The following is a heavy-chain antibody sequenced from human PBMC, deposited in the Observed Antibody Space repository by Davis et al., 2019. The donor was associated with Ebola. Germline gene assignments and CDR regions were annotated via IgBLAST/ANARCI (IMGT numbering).Heavy chain of an antibody. D-gene: IGHD6-25*01. CDR1: GFTVSSNY. Sequence: GGSLRLSCAASGFTVSSNYMSWVRQAPGKGLEWVATIKKDGVQKFYVDSVKGRFIISRDNARNSLYLQMNSLKNEDTAVYYCARLVSGYWGQGTLVSVSS. CDR2: IKKDGVQK. J-gene: IGHJ4*02. CDR3: ARLVSGY. V-gene: IGHV3-7*03.